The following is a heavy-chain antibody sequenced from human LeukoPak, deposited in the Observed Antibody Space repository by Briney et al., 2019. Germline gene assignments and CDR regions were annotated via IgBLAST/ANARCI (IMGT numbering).Heavy chain of an antibody. CDR1: GGSISSSSYY. CDR2: IYYSGST. J-gene: IGHJ4*02. Sequence: PSETLSLTCTVSGGSISSSSYYWGWIRQPPGKGLEWIGSIYYSGSTYYNPSLKSRVTISVDTSKNQFSLKLSSGTAADTAVYYCARKYYDILTGYYSEGWGQGTLVTVSS. D-gene: IGHD3-9*01. CDR3: ARKYYDILTGYYSEG. V-gene: IGHV4-39*01.